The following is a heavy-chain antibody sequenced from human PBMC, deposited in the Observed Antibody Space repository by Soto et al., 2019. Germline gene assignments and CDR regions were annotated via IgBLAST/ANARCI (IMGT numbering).Heavy chain of an antibody. CDR2: INANGGTT. Sequence: ASVKVSCKASGYSFTTSYMHWVRQAPGQGLEWMGIINANGGTTNYAQKFQGRVTMTRDTSTSTVYMELSSLRSDDTAVYFCARGLDGDEIDPWGQGTLVNVSS. V-gene: IGHV1-46*03. CDR1: GYSFTTSY. D-gene: IGHD4-17*01. J-gene: IGHJ5*02. CDR3: ARGLDGDEIDP.